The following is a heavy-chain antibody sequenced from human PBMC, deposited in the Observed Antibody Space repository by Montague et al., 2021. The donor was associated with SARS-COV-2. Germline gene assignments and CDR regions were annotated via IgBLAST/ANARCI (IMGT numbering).Heavy chain of an antibody. J-gene: IGHJ3*02. CDR1: GDSIRTNY. CDR2: IYYSGST. CDR3: ATYYGVLTGYYIDAFDI. V-gene: IGHV4-59*08. Sequence: SETLSLTCTVSGDSIRTNYWSWIRQPPGQRLEWIGSIYYSGSTYYNPSLKSRVTISVDTSKNQFSLKLSSVTAADTAVYYCATYYGVLTGYYIDAFDIWGQGTMVTVSS. D-gene: IGHD3-9*01.